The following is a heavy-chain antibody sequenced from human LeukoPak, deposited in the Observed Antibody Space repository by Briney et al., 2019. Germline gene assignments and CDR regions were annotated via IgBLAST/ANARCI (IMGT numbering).Heavy chain of an antibody. J-gene: IGHJ3*01. V-gene: IGHV3-23*01. CDR2: ILVSGGNT. CDR3: AKDYLLGYCSTTNCYAFDL. Sequence: PGGSLRLSCAASGFTFPNYAMSWVRQAPAEGLEWVSTILVSGGNTYYADSVKGRFTISRDNSKNTLYLQVNSLRAEDTAIYYCAKDYLLGYCSTTNCYAFDLWGQGTMVTVSS. D-gene: IGHD2-2*01. CDR1: GFTFPNYA.